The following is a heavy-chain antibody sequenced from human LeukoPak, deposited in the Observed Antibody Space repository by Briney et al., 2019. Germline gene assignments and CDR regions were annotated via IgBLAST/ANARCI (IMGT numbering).Heavy chain of an antibody. V-gene: IGHV3-33*01. J-gene: IGHJ4*02. Sequence: GRSLRLSCAASGFTFSSYGMHWVRQAPGKGLECVAVIWYDGSNKYYADSVKGRFTISRDNSKNTLYLQMNSLRAEDTAVYYCAREFGYCSGGSCYLGSFDYWGQGTLVTVSS. CDR1: GFTFSSYG. CDR2: IWYDGSNK. CDR3: AREFGYCSGGSCYLGSFDY. D-gene: IGHD2-15*01.